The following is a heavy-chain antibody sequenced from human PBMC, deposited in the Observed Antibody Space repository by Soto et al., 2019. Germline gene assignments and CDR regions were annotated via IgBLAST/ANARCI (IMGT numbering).Heavy chain of an antibody. CDR1: GYTFTSYY. CDR3: ARVPGRNSRDVFDY. Sequence: ASVKVYCKASGYTFTSYYIHWVRQAPGQGLEWMGIVSPSGGSTTYAQSFQDRVTMTWDTSTTTVNMELSSLRSEDTAVYYCARVPGRNSRDVFDYWRQGTLATVSS. CDR2: VSPSGGST. D-gene: IGHD2-21*01. J-gene: IGHJ4*02. V-gene: IGHV1-46*01.